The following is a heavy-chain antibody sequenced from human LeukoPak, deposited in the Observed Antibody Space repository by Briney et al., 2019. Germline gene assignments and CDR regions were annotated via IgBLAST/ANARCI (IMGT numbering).Heavy chain of an antibody. V-gene: IGHV1-46*01. J-gene: IGHJ6*03. CDR2: INPSGGST. CDR1: GYTFTSHD. Sequence: GASVKVSCKASGYTFTSHDMHWVRQAPGQGLEYMGIINPSGGSTSYAQKFQGRVTMTRDMSTSTVYMELSSLRSEDTAVYYCARERGLGYSYGYPNDYYYYYMDVWGKGTTVTVSS. CDR3: ARERGLGYSYGYPNDYYYYYMDV. D-gene: IGHD5-18*01.